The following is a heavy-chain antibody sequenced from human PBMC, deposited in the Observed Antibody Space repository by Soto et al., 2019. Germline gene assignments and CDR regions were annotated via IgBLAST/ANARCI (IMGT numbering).Heavy chain of an antibody. Sequence: PGASLKISCKGSGYSFISSWIGWVRQMHGKGLDWMGIIFPGDSYTRYSPSFRGQFTISADKSINTAYLQWDSLKASVTAMYYCARPGLPRQAFDIWGLGTMVTVSS. J-gene: IGHJ3*02. CDR1: GYSFISSW. CDR2: IFPGDSYT. CDR3: ARPGLPRQAFDI. V-gene: IGHV5-51*01.